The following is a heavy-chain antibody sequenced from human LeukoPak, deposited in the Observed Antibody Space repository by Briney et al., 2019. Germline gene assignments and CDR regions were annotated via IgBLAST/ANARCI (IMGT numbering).Heavy chain of an antibody. V-gene: IGHV3-15*07. CDR1: GFTFSNAW. J-gene: IGHJ4*02. Sequence: PGGSLRLSCAASGFTFSNAWMNWVRQAPGKGLEWVGRIKSKTDGRTTDYAAPVQGRFTISRDDSKNTLYLQMNSLKTEDTAVYYCSTTYYYDSSEGYWGQGTLVTVSS. D-gene: IGHD3-22*01. CDR2: IKSKTDGRTT. CDR3: STTYYYDSSEGY.